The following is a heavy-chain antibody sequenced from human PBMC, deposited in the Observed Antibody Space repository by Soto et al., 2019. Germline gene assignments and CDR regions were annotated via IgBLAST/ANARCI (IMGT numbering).Heavy chain of an antibody. J-gene: IGHJ4*02. CDR3: ARDGGGATFDY. V-gene: IGHV1-69*12. Sequence: QVQLVQSGAEVRKPGSSVKVSCGASGGTFSSYALNWMRQAPGQGLEWMGGIIPLFGTTTYAEKFQGRVTITADESTRTAFLELSSLTSEDTAVYYCARDGGGATFDYWGQGTLVTVSS. D-gene: IGHD1-26*01. CDR2: IIPLFGTT. CDR1: GGTFSSYA.